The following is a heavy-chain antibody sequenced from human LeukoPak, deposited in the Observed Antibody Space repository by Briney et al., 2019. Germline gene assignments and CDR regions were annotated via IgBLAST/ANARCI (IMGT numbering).Heavy chain of an antibody. Sequence: ASVKVSCKASGYTFTGYHMHWVRQAPGQGLEWMGWINPNSGGTNYAQRFQGRVTMTRDTSISTAYMELSRLRSDDTAVYYCASSGGLGYCSSTSCYKGWFDPWGQGTLVTVSS. J-gene: IGHJ5*02. CDR1: GYTFTGYH. CDR2: INPNSGGT. V-gene: IGHV1-2*02. CDR3: ASSGGLGYCSSTSCYKGWFDP. D-gene: IGHD2-2*02.